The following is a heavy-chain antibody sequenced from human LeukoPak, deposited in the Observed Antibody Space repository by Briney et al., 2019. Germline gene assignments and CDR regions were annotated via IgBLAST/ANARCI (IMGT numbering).Heavy chain of an antibody. CDR3: ARDIAVAGPQGY. CDR2: IYYSGST. D-gene: IGHD6-19*01. Sequence: SETLSLTCTVSGGSISSYYWSWIRQPPGKGLEWIGYIYYSGSTNYNPSLKNRVTISVDTSKNQFSLKLSSVTAADTAVYYCARDIAVAGPQGYWGQGTLVTVSS. CDR1: GGSISSYY. J-gene: IGHJ4*02. V-gene: IGHV4-59*12.